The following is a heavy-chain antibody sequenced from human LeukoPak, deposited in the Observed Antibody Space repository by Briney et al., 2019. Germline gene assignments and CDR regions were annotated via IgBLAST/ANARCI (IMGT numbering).Heavy chain of an antibody. CDR2: ISGSGGST. D-gene: IGHD6-13*01. CDR1: GFTFSSFA. V-gene: IGHV3-23*01. J-gene: IGHJ4*02. CDR3: AKHYGYSSSWFVDY. Sequence: PGGFLRLSCAASGFTFSSFAMSWVRQAPGKGLEWVSAISGSGGSTYYADSVKGRFTISRDNSKNTLFLQMNSLRAQDTAVFYCAKHYGYSSSWFVDYWGQGTLVTVS.